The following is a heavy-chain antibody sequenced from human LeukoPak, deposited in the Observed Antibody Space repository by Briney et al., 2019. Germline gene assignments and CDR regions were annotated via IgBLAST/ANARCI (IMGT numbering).Heavy chain of an antibody. J-gene: IGHJ6*03. CDR2: IYYSGST. D-gene: IGHD6-6*01. Sequence: PSQTLSLICTVSGDSISRGGYYWRWSRQHGGKGLEWIVSIYYSGSTYYNPSLKSRVTISEATSKNQFSLKLRSVTAADTAVYYCARAPSPAHSSSSLGYYYYYMDVWGKGTTVTVSS. CDR1: GDSISRGGYY. V-gene: IGHV4-39*07. CDR3: ARAPSPAHSSSSLGYYYYYMDV.